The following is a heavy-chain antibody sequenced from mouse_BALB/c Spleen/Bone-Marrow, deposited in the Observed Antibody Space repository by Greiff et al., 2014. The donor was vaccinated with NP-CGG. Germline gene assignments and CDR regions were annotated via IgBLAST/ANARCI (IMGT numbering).Heavy chain of an antibody. V-gene: IGHV5-9-3*01. Sequence: EVKLVESGGGLVKPGGSLKLSCAASGFTFSNYAMSWVRQTPEKRLEWVAIISSGGSCTYYPDSVKGRFTISRDNAKTIWCLQMKSLRSEDTAMYYRARQDGFDYWGQGTTLTVSS. CDR3: ARQDGFDY. D-gene: IGHD2-3*01. J-gene: IGHJ2*01. CDR2: ISSGGSCT. CDR1: GFTFSNYA.